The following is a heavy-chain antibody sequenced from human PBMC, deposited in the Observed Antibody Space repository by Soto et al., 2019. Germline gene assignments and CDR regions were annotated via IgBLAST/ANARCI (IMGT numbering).Heavy chain of an antibody. J-gene: IGHJ4*02. V-gene: IGHV5-51*01. CDR3: ARDRASSGWSLPFDY. CDR1: GYSFTSYW. Sequence: EVQLVQSGAEVKKPGESLKISCKGSGYSFTSYWIGWVRQMPGKGLEWMGIIYPGDSDTRYSPSFQGQVTISADKSISTAYLQWSSLKASDTAMYYCARDRASSGWSLPFDYWGQGTLVTVSS. CDR2: IYPGDSDT. D-gene: IGHD6-19*01.